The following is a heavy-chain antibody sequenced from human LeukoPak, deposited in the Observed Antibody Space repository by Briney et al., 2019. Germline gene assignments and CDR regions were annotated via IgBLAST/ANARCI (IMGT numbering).Heavy chain of an antibody. CDR2: IYSGGST. CDR3: ARGGLDYYYGMDV. D-gene: IGHD6-19*01. Sequence: GGSLRFSCAASGFTVSSNYMSWVRQAPGKGLEWVSVIYSGGSTYYADSVKGRFTISRDNSKNTLYLQMNSLRAEDTAVYYCARGGLDYYYGMDVWGQGTTVTVSS. CDR1: GFTVSSNY. J-gene: IGHJ6*02. V-gene: IGHV3-53*01.